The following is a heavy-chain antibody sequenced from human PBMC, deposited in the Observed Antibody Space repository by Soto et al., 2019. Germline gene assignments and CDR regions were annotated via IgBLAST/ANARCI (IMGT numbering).Heavy chain of an antibody. J-gene: IGHJ4*02. CDR2: INHSGST. Sequence: SESLSLTCAVYGGSFSGYYWSWIRQPPGKGLEWIGEINHSGSTNYNPSLKSRVTISVDTSKNQFSLKLSSVTAADTAVYYCARDLYYYDSSGYHWGQGTLVTVSS. V-gene: IGHV4-34*01. D-gene: IGHD3-22*01. CDR1: GGSFSGYY. CDR3: ARDLYYYDSSGYH.